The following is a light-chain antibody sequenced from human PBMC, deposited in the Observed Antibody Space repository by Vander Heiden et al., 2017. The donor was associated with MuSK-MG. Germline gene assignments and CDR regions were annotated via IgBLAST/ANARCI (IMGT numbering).Light chain of an antibody. V-gene: IGLV2-14*03. J-gene: IGLJ1*01. CDR2: DVS. CDR3: SSYSSSSTDV. CDR1: SSDVGAYNY. Sequence: QYAPLPHASVSGSSAESITISCTGTSSDVGAYNYVSWYQQHPGKAPKLMIYDVSNRPSGVSNRFSGSKSGNTASLTISGLQAEDEADYYCSSYSSSSTDVFGTGTKVTVL.